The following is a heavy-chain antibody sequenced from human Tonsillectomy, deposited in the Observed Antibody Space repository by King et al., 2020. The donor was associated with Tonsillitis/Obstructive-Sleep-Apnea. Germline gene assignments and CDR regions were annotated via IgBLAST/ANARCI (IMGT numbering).Heavy chain of an antibody. CDR1: GFNFSSYW. D-gene: IGHD2-8*01. V-gene: IGHV3-74*01. CDR2: INFDGRST. J-gene: IGHJ6*03. Sequence: VQLVESGGGLVQPGGSLRLSCAGSGFNFSSYWMHWVRQAPGKGLVWVSRINFDGRSTKYADSVKGRFTISRDNAKNTLYLQMNSLRAEDTAVYYCAREASIGLIVYYYYIDVWGKGTTVTVSS. CDR3: AREASIGLIVYYYYIDV.